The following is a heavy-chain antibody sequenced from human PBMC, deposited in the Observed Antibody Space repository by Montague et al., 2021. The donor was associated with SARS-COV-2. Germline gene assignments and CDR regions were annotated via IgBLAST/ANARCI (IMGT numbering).Heavy chain of an antibody. CDR1: GGSISSYY. V-gene: IGHV4-34*01. D-gene: IGHD6-19*01. CDR3: ARGSRQWLVRPPHYYYFDY. CDR2: INHSGST. J-gene: IGHJ4*02. Sequence: SETLSLTCTVSGGSISSYYWSWIRQPPGKGLEWIGEINHSGSTNHNPSLKSRVTISVDTSKNQFSLKLSSVTAADTAVYYCARGSRQWLVRPPHYYYFDYWGQGTLVTVSS.